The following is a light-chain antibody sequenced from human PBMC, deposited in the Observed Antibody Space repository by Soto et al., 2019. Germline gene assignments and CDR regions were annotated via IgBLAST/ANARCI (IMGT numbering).Light chain of an antibody. V-gene: IGLV2-11*01. CDR1: SSDVGGYTY. CDR2: DVN. CDR3: CSYAGTYTYV. Sequence: QSALTQPRSVSASPGQSVAISCTGTSSDVGGYTYVSWYQQHPGKAPKLMIYDVNKRPSGVPDRFSGSKSGNTASLTISGLQADDEADYYFCSYAGTYTYVFGTGTKVTVL. J-gene: IGLJ1*01.